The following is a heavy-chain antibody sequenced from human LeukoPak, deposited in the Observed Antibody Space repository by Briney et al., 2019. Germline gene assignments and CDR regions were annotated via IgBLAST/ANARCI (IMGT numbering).Heavy chain of an antibody. Sequence: SETLSLTCTVSGGSISSYYWSWIRQPPGKGLEWIGYIYYSGSTNYNPSLKSRVTISVDSSKNQFSLELSSATAADTAVYFCARGRVSSSTWYSTYYYYFYMDVWGKGTTVTVSS. V-gene: IGHV4-59*01. CDR2: IYYSGST. J-gene: IGHJ6*03. CDR1: GGSISSYY. CDR3: ARGRVSSSTWYSTYYYYFYMDV. D-gene: IGHD6-13*01.